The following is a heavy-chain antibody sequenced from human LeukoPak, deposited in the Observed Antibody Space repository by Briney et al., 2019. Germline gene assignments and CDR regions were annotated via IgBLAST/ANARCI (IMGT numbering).Heavy chain of an antibody. V-gene: IGHV4-30-2*01. CDR1: GGSISSSSHY. CDR3: ASQLDSSGYYGY. CDR2: IYHSGST. D-gene: IGHD3-22*01. J-gene: IGHJ4*02. Sequence: SETLSLTCTVSGGSISSSSHYWSWIRQPPGKGLEWIGYIYHSGSTYYNPSLKSRVTISVDRSKNQFSLKLSSVTAADTAVYYCASQLDSSGYYGYWGQGTLVTVSS.